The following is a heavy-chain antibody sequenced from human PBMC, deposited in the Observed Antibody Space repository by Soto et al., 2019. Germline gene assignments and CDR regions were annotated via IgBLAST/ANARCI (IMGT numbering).Heavy chain of an antibody. V-gene: IGHV5-51*01. CDR3: ARRRAGYSYGYSFVHNTQPPYYFDY. Sequence: PGESLKISCKGSGYSFTSYWIGWVRQMPGKGLEWMGIIYPGDSDTRYSPSFQGQVTISADKSISTAYLQWSSLKASDTAMYYCARRRAGYSYGYSFVHNTQPPYYFDYWGQGTLVTVSS. CDR2: IYPGDSDT. CDR1: GYSFTSYW. J-gene: IGHJ4*02. D-gene: IGHD5-18*01.